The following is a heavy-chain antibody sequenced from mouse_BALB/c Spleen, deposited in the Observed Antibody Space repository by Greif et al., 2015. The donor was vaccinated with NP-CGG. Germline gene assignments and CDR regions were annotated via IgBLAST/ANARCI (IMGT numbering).Heavy chain of an antibody. Sequence: EVKLQESGAELVKPGASVKLSCTASGFNIKDTHMHWVKQRPEQGLEWIGRIDPANGNTKYDPKFQGKATITADTSSNTAYLQLSSLTSEDTAVYYCARAITTAYWGQGTLVTVSA. CDR1: GFNIKDTH. J-gene: IGHJ3*01. D-gene: IGHD1-2*01. CDR3: ARAITTAY. V-gene: IGHV14-3*02. CDR2: IDPANGNT.